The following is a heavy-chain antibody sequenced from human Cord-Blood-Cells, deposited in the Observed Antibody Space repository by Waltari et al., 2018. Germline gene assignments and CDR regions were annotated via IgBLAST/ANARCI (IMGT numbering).Heavy chain of an antibody. V-gene: IGHV1-3*01. D-gene: IGHD6-6*01. CDR1: GYTFTRYA. CDR2: INAGNGNT. Sequence: QVQLVQSGAEVKKPGASVKVSCKASGYTFTRYAMHWVRQAPGQRLEWMGWINAGNGNTKDSQKFQGRVTITRDTSASTAYMELSSLRSEDTAVYYCARGYSSSSIFIDYWGQGTLVTVSS. J-gene: IGHJ4*02. CDR3: ARGYSSSSIFIDY.